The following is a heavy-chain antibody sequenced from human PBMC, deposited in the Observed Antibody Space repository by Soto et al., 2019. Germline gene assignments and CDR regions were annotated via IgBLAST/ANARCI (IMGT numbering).Heavy chain of an antibody. CDR2: IWYDGSNK. D-gene: IGHD5-12*01. Sequence: QVRLVESGGGVVQPGRSLRLSCEASGFTFSSYGIHWVRQAPGKGLEWVAVIWYDGSNKYYADSVKGRFSISRDNSKNTLYLLMNSLRAEDTSVYYCARGHGVATTMGWFDPWGQGPLVTVSS. CDR1: GFTFSSYG. CDR3: ARGHGVATTMGWFDP. V-gene: IGHV3-33*01. J-gene: IGHJ5*02.